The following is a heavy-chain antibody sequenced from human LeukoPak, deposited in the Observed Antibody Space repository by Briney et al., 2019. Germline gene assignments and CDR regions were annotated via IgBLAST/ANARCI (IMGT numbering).Heavy chain of an antibody. CDR1: GGTFSSHA. D-gene: IGHD4-17*01. Sequence: ASVKVSCKASGGTFSSHAISWVRQAPGQGLEWMGGIIPIFGTANYAQKFQGRVTITADESTSTAYMELSSLRSEDTAVYYCARGRRDYGDYSFDYWGQGTLVTVSS. CDR2: IIPIFGTA. J-gene: IGHJ4*02. CDR3: ARGRRDYGDYSFDY. V-gene: IGHV1-69*13.